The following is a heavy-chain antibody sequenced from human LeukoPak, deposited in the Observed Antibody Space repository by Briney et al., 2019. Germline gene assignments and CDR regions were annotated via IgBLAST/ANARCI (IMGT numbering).Heavy chain of an antibody. CDR3: ARGPVVPAANDTFDI. CDR2: ISAYNGNT. D-gene: IGHD2-2*01. Sequence: ASVKVSCKASGYTFTSYGISWVRQAPGQGREWMGWISAYNGNTNYAQKLQGRVTMTTDTSTSTAYMELRSLRADDTAVYYCARGPVVPAANDTFDIWGQGTIVTVSS. CDR1: GYTFTSYG. V-gene: IGHV1-18*01. J-gene: IGHJ3*02.